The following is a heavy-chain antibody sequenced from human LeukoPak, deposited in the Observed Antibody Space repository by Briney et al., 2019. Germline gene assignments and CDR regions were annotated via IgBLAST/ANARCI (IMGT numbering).Heavy chain of an antibody. D-gene: IGHD5-24*01. CDR1: GFTFSSYA. J-gene: IGHJ4*02. V-gene: IGHV3-30*02. CDR3: AKREMATSEGFDY. CDR2: IRYDGSNK. Sequence: GGSLRLSCAASGFTFSSYAMSWVRQAPGKGLEWVAFIRYDGSNKYYADSVKGRFTISRDNSKNTLYLQMNSLRAEDTAVYYCAKREMATSEGFDYWGQGTLVTVSS.